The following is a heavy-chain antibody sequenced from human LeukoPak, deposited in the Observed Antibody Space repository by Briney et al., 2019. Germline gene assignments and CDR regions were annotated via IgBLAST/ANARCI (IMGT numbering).Heavy chain of an antibody. CDR2: IYYSGST. CDR3: ARLIRTNGYSSGWYDRDFDY. Sequence: SETLSLTCTVSGGSISSSSYYWGWIRQPPGKGLEWIGSIYYSGSTYYNPSLKSRVTISVDTSKNQFSLKLSSVTAADTAVYYCARLIRTNGYSSGWYDRDFDYWGQGTLVTVSS. V-gene: IGHV4-39*01. D-gene: IGHD6-19*01. CDR1: GGSISSSSYY. J-gene: IGHJ4*02.